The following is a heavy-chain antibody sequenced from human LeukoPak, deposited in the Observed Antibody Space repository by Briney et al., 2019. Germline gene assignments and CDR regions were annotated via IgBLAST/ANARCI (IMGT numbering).Heavy chain of an antibody. CDR2: INSDGSST. J-gene: IGHJ4*02. D-gene: IGHD3-10*01. V-gene: IGHV3-74*01. CDR3: ARDPSTMVRGDIDY. Sequence: PGGSLRLSCAASGFTFSSYWMHWVRQAPGKGLVWVSRINSDGSSTSYADSVKGRFTISRDNAKNTLYLQMNSLRAEDTAVDYCARDPSTMVRGDIDYWGQGTLVTVSS. CDR1: GFTFSSYW.